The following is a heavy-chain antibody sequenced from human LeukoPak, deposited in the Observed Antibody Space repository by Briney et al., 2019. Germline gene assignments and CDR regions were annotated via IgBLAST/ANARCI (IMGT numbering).Heavy chain of an antibody. CDR1: GGSISSYY. V-gene: IGHV4-59*01. D-gene: IGHD4-23*01. Sequence: PSETLSLTCSVSGGSISSYYWSWTRQPPGKGLEWIGYIYYSGSTNYNPSLKSRVTISVDTSKSHFSLKLISVIAADTAVYYCARNLYGGTVNYFDFGGQGTLVTVSS. J-gene: IGHJ4*02. CDR3: ARNLYGGTVNYFDF. CDR2: IYYSGST.